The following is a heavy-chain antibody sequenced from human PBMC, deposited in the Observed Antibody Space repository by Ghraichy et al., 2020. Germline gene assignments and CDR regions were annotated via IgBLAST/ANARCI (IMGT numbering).Heavy chain of an antibody. D-gene: IGHD3-3*01. V-gene: IGHV1-69*13. CDR1: GGTFSSYA. Sequence: SVKVSCKASGGTFSSYAISWVRQAAGQGLEWMGGIIPIFGTANYAQKFQGRVTITADESTSTAYMELSSLRSEDTAVYYCARRKSDFWSGYYYGMDVWGQGTTVTVSS. J-gene: IGHJ6*02. CDR3: ARRKSDFWSGYYYGMDV. CDR2: IIPIFGTA.